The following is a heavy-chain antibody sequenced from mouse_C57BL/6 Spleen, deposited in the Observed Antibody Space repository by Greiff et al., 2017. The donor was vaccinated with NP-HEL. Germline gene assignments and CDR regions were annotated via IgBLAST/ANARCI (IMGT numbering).Heavy chain of an antibody. CDR3: AKSYYSNFYAIDY. CDR1: GYTFTSYW. D-gene: IGHD2-5*01. V-gene: IGHV1-69*01. CDR2: IDPSDSYT. Sequence: QVQLQQPGAELVMPGASVKLSCKASGYTFTSYWMHWVKQRPGQGLEWIGEIDPSDSYTNYNEKFKGKSTLTVDKSSSTSYMQLSSLTSEDSAVYYCAKSYYSNFYAIDYWGQGTSVTVSS. J-gene: IGHJ4*01.